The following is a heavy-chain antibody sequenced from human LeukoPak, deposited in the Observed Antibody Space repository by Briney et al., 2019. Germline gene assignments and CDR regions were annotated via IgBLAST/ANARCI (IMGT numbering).Heavy chain of an antibody. CDR1: GGSISSSVYY. D-gene: IGHD6-19*01. V-gene: IGHV4-39*07. Sequence: SETLSLTCIVSGGSISSSVYYWGWIRQFPGKGLEWIGSVYHSGSTYYNPSLKSRVTISVDTSKNQFSLKLSSVTAADTAVYYCARDGGYSSGWYFDPWGQGTLVTVSS. CDR2: VYHSGST. J-gene: IGHJ5*02. CDR3: ARDGGYSSGWYFDP.